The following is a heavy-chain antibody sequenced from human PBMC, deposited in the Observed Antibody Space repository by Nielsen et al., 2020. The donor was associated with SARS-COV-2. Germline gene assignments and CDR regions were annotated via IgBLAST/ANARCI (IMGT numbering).Heavy chain of an antibody. Sequence: SETLSLTCTVSGGSISSSSYYWGWIRQPPGKGLEWIGSIYYSGSTYYNPSLKSRVTISVDTSKNQFSLKLSSVTAADTAVYYCARNFEMATINYYFDYWGQGTLVTVSS. D-gene: IGHD5-24*01. CDR3: ARNFEMATINYYFDY. CDR1: GGSISSSSYY. CDR2: IYYSGST. J-gene: IGHJ4*02. V-gene: IGHV4-39*01.